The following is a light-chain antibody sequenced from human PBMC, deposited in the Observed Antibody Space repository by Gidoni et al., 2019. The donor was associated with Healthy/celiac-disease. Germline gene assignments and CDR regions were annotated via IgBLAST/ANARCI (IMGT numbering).Light chain of an antibody. CDR1: QSVSSSY. J-gene: IGKJ1*01. V-gene: IGKV3-20*01. Sequence: IVLTQSPGTLSLSPGERATLSCRASQSVSSSYLAWYQQKPGQAPRRLIYGASSRATGIPDRFSGSGSRTDFTLTISRLEPEDLAVYYCQQYGSSPRTFXXXTKVEIK. CDR3: QQYGSSPRT. CDR2: GAS.